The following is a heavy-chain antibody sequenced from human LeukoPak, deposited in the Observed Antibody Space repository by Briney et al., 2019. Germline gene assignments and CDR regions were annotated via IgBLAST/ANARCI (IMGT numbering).Heavy chain of an antibody. Sequence: SETLSLTSTVSGASISSYYWSWIRQPAGKGLEWIGRIYTSGSTNYNPSLESRVIMSVDTSKNQFSLKLTSVTAADTAVYYCARAAPGRDGGDDFDYWGQGTLVTVSS. J-gene: IGHJ4*02. CDR2: IYTSGST. D-gene: IGHD6-13*01. V-gene: IGHV4-4*07. CDR1: GASISSYY. CDR3: ARAAPGRDGGDDFDY.